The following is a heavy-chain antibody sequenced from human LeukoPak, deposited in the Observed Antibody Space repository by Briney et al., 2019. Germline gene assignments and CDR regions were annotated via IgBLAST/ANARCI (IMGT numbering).Heavy chain of an antibody. CDR1: GGFFSDYY. D-gene: IGHD3-22*01. J-gene: IGHJ4*02. CDR2: INHSGST. V-gene: IGHV4-34*01. Sequence: SESLSLTCAVYGGFFSDYYWTWIRQPPGKGLEWIGEINHSGSTNYNPSLKSRVSISVETSKNQFSLNLDSVTAADTAVYYCARGPSIRYYDGSGYYYFDYWGQGTLVTAST. CDR3: ARGPSIRYYDGSGYYYFDY.